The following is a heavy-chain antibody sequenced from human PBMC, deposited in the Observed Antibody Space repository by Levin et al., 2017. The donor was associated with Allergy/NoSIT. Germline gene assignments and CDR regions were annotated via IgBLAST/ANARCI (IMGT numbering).Heavy chain of an antibody. CDR2: INHSGST. J-gene: IGHJ3*01. CDR3: ARVRGYYYDSSGYSN. Sequence: GSLRLSCAVYGGSFSGYYWSWIRQPPGKGLEWIGEINHSGSTNYNPSLKSRVTISVDTSKNQFSLKLSSVTAADTAVYYCARVRGYYYDSSGYSNWGQGTMVTVSS. CDR1: GGSFSGYY. D-gene: IGHD3-22*01. V-gene: IGHV4-34*01.